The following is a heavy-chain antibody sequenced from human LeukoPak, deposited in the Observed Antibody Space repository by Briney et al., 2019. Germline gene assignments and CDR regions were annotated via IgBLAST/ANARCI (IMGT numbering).Heavy chain of an antibody. CDR2: IDSDGIST. CDR3: ARSEAVAWSFDL. J-gene: IGHJ2*01. CDR1: GFTFSSYW. Sequence: GGSLRLSCAASGFTFSSYWMHWVRQVPGKGLVWVSRIDSDGISTTYADSVKGRFTISRDNAKNTLYLQMNSLRAEDTAVYYCARSEAVAWSFDLWGRGTLVTVSS. D-gene: IGHD6-19*01. V-gene: IGHV3-74*01.